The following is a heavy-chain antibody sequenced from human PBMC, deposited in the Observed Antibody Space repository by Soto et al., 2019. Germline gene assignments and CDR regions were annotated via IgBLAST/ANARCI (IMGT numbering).Heavy chain of an antibody. CDR1: GYSFTSYW. CDR2: IYPGDSDT. Sequence: GESLKISCNGSGYSFTSYWIGWVRQMPGKGLEWMGIIYPGDSDTRYSPSFQGQVTISADKSISTAYLQWSSLKASDTAMYYCARQGNILTGYYTNWFDPWGQGTLVTVSS. V-gene: IGHV5-51*01. D-gene: IGHD3-9*01. J-gene: IGHJ5*02. CDR3: ARQGNILTGYYTNWFDP.